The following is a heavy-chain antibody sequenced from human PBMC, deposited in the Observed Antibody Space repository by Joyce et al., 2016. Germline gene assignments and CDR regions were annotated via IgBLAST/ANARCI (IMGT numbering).Heavy chain of an antibody. CDR1: GGAISSSSHY. Sequence: QLHLQESGTGLVKPSETLSLTCTVSGGAISSSSHYWGWIRQPPGKGLEWIGSIYYRGSTYYNPSLKSRVTISVDTSKNQFSLKLSSVTAADTAVYDCARVDGNYYYYGMDVWGQGTTVTVSS. V-gene: IGHV4-39*07. J-gene: IGHJ6*02. CDR2: IYYRGST. D-gene: IGHD2/OR15-2a*01. CDR3: ARVDGNYYYYGMDV.